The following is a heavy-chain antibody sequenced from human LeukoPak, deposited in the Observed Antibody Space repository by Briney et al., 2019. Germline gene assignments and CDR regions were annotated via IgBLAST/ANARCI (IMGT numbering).Heavy chain of an antibody. J-gene: IGHJ4*02. CDR3: ASGRLSGKGFDY. CDR1: GFTVTSNY. D-gene: IGHD1-26*01. Sequence: PGGSLRLSCAASGFTVTSNYMSWVRRAPGKGLEWVSVIYSVGSADYADSVKGRFIISRDTSKNTLYLQMNSLRAEDTAVYYCASGRLSGKGFDYWGQGTLVTVSS. V-gene: IGHV3-66*01. CDR2: IYSVGSA.